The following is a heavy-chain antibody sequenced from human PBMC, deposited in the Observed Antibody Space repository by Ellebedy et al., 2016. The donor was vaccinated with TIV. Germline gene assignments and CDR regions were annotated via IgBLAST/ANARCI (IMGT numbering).Heavy chain of an antibody. D-gene: IGHD4-17*01. J-gene: IGHJ6*02. Sequence: PGGSLRLSCAASGFTFSSYAMSWVRQAPGKGLEWVSAISGSGGSTYYADSVKGRFTISRDNSKNTLYLQMNSLRAEDTAIYYCANPLPPDYGDYYYYGMDVWGQGTTVTVSS. CDR1: GFTFSSYA. CDR2: ISGSGGST. CDR3: ANPLPPDYGDYYYYGMDV. V-gene: IGHV3-23*01.